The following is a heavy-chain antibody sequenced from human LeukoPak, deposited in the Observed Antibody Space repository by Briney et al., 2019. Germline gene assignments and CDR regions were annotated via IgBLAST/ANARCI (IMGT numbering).Heavy chain of an antibody. CDR1: GFTFSSYD. Sequence: PGGSLRLSCAASGFTFSSYDMSWVRQAPGKGLEWVSAISGSGGRTYYADSVKGRFTISRENSKNTLSLKIHSQSAEDTAVYFFAKSYDFLRGPFDYWGQGALVGVPS. V-gene: IGHV3-23*01. J-gene: IGHJ4*02. CDR2: ISGSGGRT. CDR3: AKSYDFLRGPFDY. D-gene: IGHD3-3*01.